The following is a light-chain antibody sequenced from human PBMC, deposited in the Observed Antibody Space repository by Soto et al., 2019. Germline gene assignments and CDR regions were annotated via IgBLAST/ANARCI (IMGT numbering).Light chain of an antibody. J-gene: IGKJ1*01. CDR3: QQYNKWPRT. Sequence: DIEMTQSPPILSVSPGEGATLSCRASQRISTNLAWYQHIPGQAPRLLIHGVSTRATGVPARVSGSGSATEVTLAISSLQSEDFAVYYCQQYNKWPRTFGQGTKVDIK. V-gene: IGKV3-15*01. CDR1: QRISTN. CDR2: GVS.